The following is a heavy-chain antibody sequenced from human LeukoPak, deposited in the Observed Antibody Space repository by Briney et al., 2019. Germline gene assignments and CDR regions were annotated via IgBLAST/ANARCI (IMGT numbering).Heavy chain of an antibody. V-gene: IGHV4-34*01. J-gene: IGHJ6*03. Sequence: SETLSLTCAVSGGSFSGYYWSWIRQPPGKGLEWIGEINHSVSTNYNPSLKSRVTISVDTSKNQFSLKLSSVTAADTAVYYCARSFLYYYYYMDVWGKGTTVTVSS. D-gene: IGHD2/OR15-2a*01. CDR1: GGSFSGYY. CDR3: ARSFLYYYYYMDV. CDR2: INHSVST.